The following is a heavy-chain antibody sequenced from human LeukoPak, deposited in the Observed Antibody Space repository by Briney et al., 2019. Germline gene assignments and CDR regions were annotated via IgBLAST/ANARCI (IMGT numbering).Heavy chain of an antibody. CDR2: ISAYDGNT. J-gene: IGHJ4*02. Sequence: ASVKVSCKASGYTFTSYGISWVRQAPGQGLEWMGWISAYDGNTNYAQKFQGRVTVTTDTSTSTAYMEVRSLRSDDTAVYYCARPDPTVAGTYWGQGTLVTVSS. V-gene: IGHV1-18*04. D-gene: IGHD6-19*01. CDR3: ARPDPTVAGTY. CDR1: GYTFTSYG.